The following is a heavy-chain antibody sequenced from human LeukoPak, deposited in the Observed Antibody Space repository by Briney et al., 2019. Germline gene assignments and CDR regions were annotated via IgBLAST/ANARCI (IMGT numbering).Heavy chain of an antibody. J-gene: IGHJ4*02. CDR1: GFTFSSYE. Sequence: GGSLRLSCAASGFTFSSYEMNWVRQAPGKGLEGGSYISSSCSTIYYADSVEGRFTISRDNAKNSLYLQMNSLRAEDTAVYYCARDLNRGPAAIYDYWGQGTLVTVSS. CDR2: ISSSCSTI. CDR3: ARDLNRGPAAIYDY. D-gene: IGHD2-2*02. V-gene: IGHV3-48*03.